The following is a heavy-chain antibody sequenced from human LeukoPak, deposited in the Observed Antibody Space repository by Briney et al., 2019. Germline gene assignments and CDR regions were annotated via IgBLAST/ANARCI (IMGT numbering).Heavy chain of an antibody. D-gene: IGHD5-18*01. CDR3: ARDLSRGYSYGYWFDP. J-gene: IGHJ5*02. CDR2: IYTSGST. Sequence: SETLSLTCTVSGGSISSRSYYWSWIRQPAGKGLEWIGRIYTSGSTNYNPSLKSRVTISVDTSKNQFSLKLSSVTAADTAVYYCARDLSRGYSYGYWFDPWGQGTLVTVSS. CDR1: GGSISSRSYY. V-gene: IGHV4-61*02.